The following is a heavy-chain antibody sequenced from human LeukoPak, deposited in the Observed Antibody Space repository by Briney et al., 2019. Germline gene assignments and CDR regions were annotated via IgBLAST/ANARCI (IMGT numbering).Heavy chain of an antibody. J-gene: IGHJ4*02. CDR3: ARDNYGDLFDY. V-gene: IGHV4-59*12. CDR1: GGSISSYY. CDR2: IYYSGST. Sequence: SETLSLTCTVSGGSISSYYWSWIRQPPGKGLEWIGYIYYSGSTYYNPSLKSRVTISVDTSKNQFSLKLSSVTAADTAVYYCARDNYGDLFDYWGQGTLVTVSS. D-gene: IGHD4-17*01.